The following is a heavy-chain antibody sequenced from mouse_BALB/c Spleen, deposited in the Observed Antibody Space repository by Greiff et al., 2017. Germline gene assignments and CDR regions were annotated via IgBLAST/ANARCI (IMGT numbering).Heavy chain of an antibody. Sequence: QVQLQQSGPQLVRPGASVKISCKASGYSFTSYWMHWVKQRPGQGLVWIGMIDPSDSETRLNQKFKDKATLTVDKSSSTAYMQLSSPTSEDSAVYYCARDSSGLFAYWGQGTLVTVSA. CDR2: IDPSDSET. CDR3: ARDSSGLFAY. D-gene: IGHD3-2*01. J-gene: IGHJ3*01. V-gene: IGHV1S126*01. CDR1: GYSFTSYW.